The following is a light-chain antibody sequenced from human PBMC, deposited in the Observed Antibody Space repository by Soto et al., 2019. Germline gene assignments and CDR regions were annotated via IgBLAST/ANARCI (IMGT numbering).Light chain of an antibody. CDR1: SSDVGTYNY. Sequence: QSALTQPRSVSGSPGQSVTISCTGTSSDVGTYNYVSWYQQHPGKAPKLMIYDVSKRPSGVPDRFSGSKSGNTASLTISGLQAEDEDDYYCCSYAGTDTYVVFGGGTKLTVL. CDR3: CSYAGTDTYVV. CDR2: DVS. J-gene: IGLJ2*01. V-gene: IGLV2-11*01.